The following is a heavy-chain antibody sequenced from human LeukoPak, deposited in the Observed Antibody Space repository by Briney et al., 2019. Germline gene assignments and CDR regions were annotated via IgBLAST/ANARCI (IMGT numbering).Heavy chain of an antibody. CDR3: ARQPGRYCSGGSCYGEIDY. J-gene: IGHJ4*02. CDR1: GYTFTSYG. CDR2: ISAYNGNT. V-gene: IGHV1-18*01. Sequence: ASVKVSCKASGYTFTSYGISWVRQAPGQGLEWMGWISAYNGNTNYAQKLQGRVTMTTDTSTSTAYTELRSLRSDDTAVYYCARQPGRYCSGGSCYGEIDYWGQGTLVTVSS. D-gene: IGHD2-15*01.